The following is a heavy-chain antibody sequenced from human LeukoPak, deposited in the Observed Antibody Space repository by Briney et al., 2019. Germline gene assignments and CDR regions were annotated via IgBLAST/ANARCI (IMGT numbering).Heavy chain of an antibody. CDR3: ARDGGSGWRGTVRF. D-gene: IGHD6-19*01. CDR2: TAFNGSNNDYVT. Sequence: AGGSLRLSCVASGFTFSTYGMHWVRQAPGKGLEWVAVTAFNGSNNDYVTSYGNSVKGRFTISRDNSKKTMYLQMSSLRAEDTAVYYCARDGGSGWRGTVRFWGQGTMLIVSS. CDR1: GFTFSTYG. V-gene: IGHV3-30*03. J-gene: IGHJ3*01.